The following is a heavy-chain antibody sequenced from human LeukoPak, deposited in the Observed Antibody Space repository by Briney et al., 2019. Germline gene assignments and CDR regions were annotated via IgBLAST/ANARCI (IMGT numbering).Heavy chain of an antibody. J-gene: IGHJ4*02. Sequence: QPGGSLRLSCVASGFSFSTFAMHWVRQAPGKGLEWVAVISSDGNNKYNADSVKGRFTISRDNSKNTLFLQMNSLRAEDTAVYYCSKGQWLVEQTFDYWGQGTLVTVSS. D-gene: IGHD6-19*01. CDR3: SKGQWLVEQTFDY. CDR1: GFSFSTFA. V-gene: IGHV3-30-3*01. CDR2: ISSDGNNK.